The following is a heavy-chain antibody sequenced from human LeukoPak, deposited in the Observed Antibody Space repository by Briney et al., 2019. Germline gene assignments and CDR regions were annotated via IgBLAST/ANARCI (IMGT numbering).Heavy chain of an antibody. CDR2: IYHSGST. J-gene: IGHJ5*02. V-gene: IGHV4-59*12. CDR3: ARGGGGNQNWFDP. Sequence: SETLSLTCTVSGGSISSYYWSWIRQPPGKGLEWIGYIYHSGSTYYNPSLKSRVTISVDRSKNQFSLKLSSVTAADTAVYYCARGGGGNQNWFDPWGQGTLVTVSS. CDR1: GGSISSYY. D-gene: IGHD4-23*01.